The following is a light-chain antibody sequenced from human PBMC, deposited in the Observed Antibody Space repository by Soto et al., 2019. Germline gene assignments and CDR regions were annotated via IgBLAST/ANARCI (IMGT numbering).Light chain of an antibody. V-gene: IGLV1-47*02. CDR3: ATWDDRLSGYV. CDR1: SSNIGSNY. J-gene: IGLJ1*01. CDR2: YNN. Sequence: QSVLTQPPSASGTPGQRVTISCSGRSSNIGSNYVYWYQQLPGTAPKLLIYYNNQRPSGVPDRFSGSKSGTSASLAISGLRSEDEADYYCATWDDRLSGYVFGIGTKVTV.